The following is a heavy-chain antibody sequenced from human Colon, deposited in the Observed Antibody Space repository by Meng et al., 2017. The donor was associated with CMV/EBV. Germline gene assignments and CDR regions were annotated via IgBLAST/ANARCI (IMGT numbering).Heavy chain of an antibody. J-gene: IGHJ4*02. Sequence: GESLKISCTASGFTFSTYDFHWVRQPTGKGLEWVSSIGTVGDTYSIGSVKGRFIISRDDAKNSVYLQMNGLSYGDTVLYYCSRARSPTLFDYWGQGALVTVSS. CDR1: GFTFSTYD. CDR2: IGTVGDT. V-gene: IGHV3-13*01. CDR3: SRARSPTLFDY.